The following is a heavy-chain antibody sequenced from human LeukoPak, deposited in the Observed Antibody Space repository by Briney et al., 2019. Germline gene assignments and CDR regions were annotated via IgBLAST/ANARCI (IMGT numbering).Heavy chain of an antibody. J-gene: IGHJ5*02. CDR1: GYTFTGYY. CDR2: INPNSGGT. D-gene: IGHD2-21*02. CDR3: ARGYCGGDCHTKGPTLDWFDP. Sequence: GASVKVSCKASGYTFTGYYMHWVRQAPGQGLEWMGWINPNSGGTNYAQKFQGRVTMTRDTSISTAYMELSRLRSDDTAVYYCARGYCGGDCHTKGPTLDWFDPWGQGTLVTVSS. V-gene: IGHV1-2*02.